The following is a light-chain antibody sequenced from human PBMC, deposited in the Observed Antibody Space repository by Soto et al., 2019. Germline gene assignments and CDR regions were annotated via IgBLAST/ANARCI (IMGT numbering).Light chain of an antibody. CDR2: AAS. CDR3: QQSYSTPRT. V-gene: IGKV1-39*01. CDR1: QSISSY. J-gene: IGKJ1*01. Sequence: DIQMTQSPSSLSASVGDRVTINWRASQSISSYLNWYQQKPGKAPKLLIYAASSLQSGVPSRFSGSGSGTDFTLTISSLQPEDFATYYCQQSYSTPRTFGQGTKVDIK.